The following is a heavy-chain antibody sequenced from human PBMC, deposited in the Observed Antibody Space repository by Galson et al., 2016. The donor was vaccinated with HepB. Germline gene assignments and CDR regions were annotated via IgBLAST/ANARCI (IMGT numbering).Heavy chain of an antibody. CDR2: INHSGST. CDR1: NGSFNGYS. D-gene: IGHD6-13*01. J-gene: IGHJ2*01. Sequence: SETLSLTCGVYNGSFNGYSWSWIRQPPGKGLEWIGEINHSGSTNYNPSLRSRVTISVDTSKNQFSLKLSSVTAADTAVYYCARGRGVGAAAGTWWYFDLWGRGTLVTVSS. CDR3: ARGRGVGAAAGTWWYFDL. V-gene: IGHV4-34*01.